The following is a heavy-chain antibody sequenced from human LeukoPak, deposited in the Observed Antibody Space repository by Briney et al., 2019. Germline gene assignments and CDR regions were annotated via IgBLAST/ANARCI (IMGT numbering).Heavy chain of an antibody. CDR1: GFTFTSHD. D-gene: IGHD3-22*01. V-gene: IGHV1-18*01. Sequence: EASVKVSCKASGFTFTSHDYNWVRQATGQGLEWMGWINAGNGNTKYSQKLQGRVTMTTDTSTSTAYMELRSLRSDDTAVYYCAREYYDSTTGFDYWGQGTLVTVSS. CDR2: INAGNGNT. J-gene: IGHJ4*02. CDR3: AREYYDSTTGFDY.